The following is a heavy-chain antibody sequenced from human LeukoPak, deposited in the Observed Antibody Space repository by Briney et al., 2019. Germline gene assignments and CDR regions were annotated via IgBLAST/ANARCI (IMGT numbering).Heavy chain of an antibody. J-gene: IGHJ5*02. CDR3: ARGHYDILTGYYIGFDL. Sequence: SETLSLTCTVSGGSISSYYWSWIRQPPGKGLEWIGYIYYSGSTNYNPSLKSRVTISVDTSKNQFSLKLSSVTAADTAVYYCARGHYDILTGYYIGFDLWGQGTLVTVSS. CDR2: IYYSGST. V-gene: IGHV4-59*01. D-gene: IGHD3-9*01. CDR1: GGSISSYY.